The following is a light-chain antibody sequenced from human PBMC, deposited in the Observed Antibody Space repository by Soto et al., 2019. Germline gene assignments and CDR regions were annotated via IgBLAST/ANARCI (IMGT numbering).Light chain of an antibody. CDR1: QSVSSDY. V-gene: IGKV3-20*01. J-gene: IGKJ4*01. Sequence: EIVLTQSPGTLSLSLGERATLSCRASQSVSSDYVAWYRQKPGQVPTVLIYRASTRATGIPDRFSGSGSGTDFTLTISRVEPEDFAVYYCQQYGSAPRTFGGGTRVEIK. CDR3: QQYGSAPRT. CDR2: RAS.